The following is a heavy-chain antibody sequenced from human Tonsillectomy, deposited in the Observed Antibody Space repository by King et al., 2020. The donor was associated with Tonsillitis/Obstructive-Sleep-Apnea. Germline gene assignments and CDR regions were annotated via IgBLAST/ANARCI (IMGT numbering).Heavy chain of an antibody. CDR1: GGSFNGFY. CDR3: ARGEAPDCSSSSCYIWFDP. J-gene: IGHJ5*02. V-gene: IGHV4-34*01. Sequence: VQLQQWGAGLLKPSETLSLTCAVYGGSFNGFYWSWIRQPPGKGLEWIGEINHSGITNYNPSLKSRVTISVDTFKNQFSLKLRSVTAADTAEYYCARGEAPDCSSSSCYIWFDPWGQGTLVTVSS. D-gene: IGHD2-2*02. CDR2: INHSGIT.